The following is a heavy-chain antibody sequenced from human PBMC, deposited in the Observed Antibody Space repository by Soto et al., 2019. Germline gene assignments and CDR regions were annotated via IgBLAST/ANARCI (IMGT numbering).Heavy chain of an antibody. CDR2: IYYSGST. J-gene: IGHJ3*02. D-gene: IGHD3-22*01. V-gene: IGHV4-31*03. Sequence: QVQLQESGPGLVKPSQTLSLTCTVSGGSISSGGYYWSWIRQHPGKGLAWIGYIYYSGSTHYNPYLKCRVTTSIDTSKKQFSLKLSSVTAADTAVYYCARGYYYDNSGDVFDIWGQGTMVTVSS. CDR3: ARGYYYDNSGDVFDI. CDR1: GGSISSGGYY.